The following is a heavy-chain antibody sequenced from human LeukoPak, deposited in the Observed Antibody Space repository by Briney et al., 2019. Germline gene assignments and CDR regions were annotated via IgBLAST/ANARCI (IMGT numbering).Heavy chain of an antibody. CDR2: LNGDGSST. CDR3: ARERWNSEAFDI. J-gene: IGHJ3*02. V-gene: IGHV3-74*01. D-gene: IGHD1-7*01. Sequence: GGSLRLSCAASGFSFSSYWMHWVQQAPGKGLGWVSRLNGDGSSTSYLDSVRGRLTISRDNTKNTLYLHMNSLRAEDTGVYYCARERWNSEAFDIWGQGTVVTVSS. CDR1: GFSFSSYW.